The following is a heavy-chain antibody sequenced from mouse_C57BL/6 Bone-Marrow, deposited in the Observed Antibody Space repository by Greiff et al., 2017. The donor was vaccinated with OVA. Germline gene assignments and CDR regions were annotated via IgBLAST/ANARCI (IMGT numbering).Heavy chain of an antibody. CDR2: IDPSDSYT. Sequence: QVHVKQSGAELVKPGASVKLSCKASGYTFTSYWMQWVKQRPGQGLEWIGEIDPSDSYTNYNQKFKGKATLTVDTSSSTAYMQLSSLTSEDSAVYYCARGLRWFAYWGQGTLVTVSA. V-gene: IGHV1-50*01. D-gene: IGHD2-4*01. J-gene: IGHJ3*01. CDR1: GYTFTSYW. CDR3: ARGLRWFAY.